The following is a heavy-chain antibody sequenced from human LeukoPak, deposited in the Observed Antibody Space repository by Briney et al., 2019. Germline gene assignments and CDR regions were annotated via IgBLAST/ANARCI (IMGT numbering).Heavy chain of an antibody. Sequence: PSETLSLTCSVSGGSISSSSYYWGYIRQPPGKGLEWIGSIYYSGSTYYNPSLKSRVTISVDTSKNQFSLKLSSVTAADTAVYYCARGGALYDFWSGYARTYYYYGMDVWGQGTTVTVSS. D-gene: IGHD3-3*01. V-gene: IGHV4-39*01. CDR3: ARGGALYDFWSGYARTYYYYGMDV. CDR1: GGSISSSSYY. CDR2: IYYSGST. J-gene: IGHJ6*02.